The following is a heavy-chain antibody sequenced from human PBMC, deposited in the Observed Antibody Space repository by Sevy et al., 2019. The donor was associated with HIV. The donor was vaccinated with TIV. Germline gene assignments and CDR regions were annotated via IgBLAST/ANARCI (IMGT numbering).Heavy chain of an antibody. CDR2: ISGSGDST. J-gene: IGHJ6*02. V-gene: IGHV3-23*01. CDR3: AKVVVPADIDPFYCCAYGMDV. Sequence: GGSLRLSCAASGFTFSNYAINWVRQAPGKGLEWVSRISGSGDSTFYADSVKGRFTISRDNSKNTVHLQMNSLRVEDTSVYYCAKVVVPADIDPFYCCAYGMDVWGQGTTVTVSS. D-gene: IGHD2-2*01. CDR1: GFTFSNYA.